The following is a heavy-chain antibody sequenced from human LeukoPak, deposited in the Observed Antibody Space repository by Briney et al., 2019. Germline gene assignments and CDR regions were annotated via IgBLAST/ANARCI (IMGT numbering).Heavy chain of an antibody. CDR1: GFTFSSYA. CDR3: AKVPPVGATPPRYYFDY. J-gene: IGHJ4*02. V-gene: IGHV3-23*01. D-gene: IGHD1-26*01. CDR2: ISAGGGNT. Sequence: GGSLRLSCAASGFTFSSYAMSWVRQAPGKGLEWVSAISAGGGNTYYADSVKGRFTISRDTSKNTLYLQINSLRAEDTAVYYCAKVPPVGATPPRYYFDYWGQGALVTVSS.